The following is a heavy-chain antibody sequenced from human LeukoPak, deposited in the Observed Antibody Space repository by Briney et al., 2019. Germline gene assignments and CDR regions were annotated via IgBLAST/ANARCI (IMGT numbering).Heavy chain of an antibody. Sequence: SETLSLTCTVSGGSISSGDYYWRWIRQPPGTGLEWIGYIYYSGSTYYNPSLKSRVTISVDTSKNQFSLKLSSVTAADTAVYYCARGNYDFWSGYAYYFDYWGQGTLVTVSS. CDR2: IYYSGST. D-gene: IGHD3-3*01. V-gene: IGHV4-30-4*08. J-gene: IGHJ4*02. CDR1: GGSISSGDYY. CDR3: ARGNYDFWSGYAYYFDY.